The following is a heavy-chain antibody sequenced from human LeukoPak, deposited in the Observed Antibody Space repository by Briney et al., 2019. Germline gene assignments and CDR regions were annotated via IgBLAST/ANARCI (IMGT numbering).Heavy chain of an antibody. D-gene: IGHD3-10*01. J-gene: IGHJ4*02. V-gene: IGHV3-21*01. Sequence: PGGSLRLSCAASGFTFSSYSMNWVRQAPGKGLEWVSSISSSSSYIYYADSVKGRFTISRDNAKNSLYLQMNSLRAEDTAVYYCARPIYYGSGSYYYYFDYWGQGTLVTVSS. CDR3: ARPIYYGSGSYYYYFDY. CDR2: ISSSSSYI. CDR1: GFTFSSYS.